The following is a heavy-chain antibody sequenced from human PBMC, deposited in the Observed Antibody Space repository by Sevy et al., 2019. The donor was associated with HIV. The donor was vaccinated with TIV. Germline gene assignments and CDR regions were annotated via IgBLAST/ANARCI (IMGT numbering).Heavy chain of an antibody. J-gene: IGHJ3*02. CDR1: GGSFSGYY. V-gene: IGHV4-34*01. CDR2: INHIGST. CDR3: ARHCSGTSCSHAFDI. D-gene: IGHD2-2*01. Sequence: SETLSLTCAVYGGSFSGYYWSWIPQPPGKGLEWIGEINHIGSTNYNPSLKSQVTISVDTSKNQFSLKLSSVTAADTAVYYCARHCSGTSCSHAFDIWGQGTMVTVSS.